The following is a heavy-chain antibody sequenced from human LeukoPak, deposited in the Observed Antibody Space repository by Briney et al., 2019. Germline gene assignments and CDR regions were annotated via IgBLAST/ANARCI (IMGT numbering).Heavy chain of an antibody. CDR2: ISSSSSTI. D-gene: IGHD3-22*01. CDR3: ARDPDTYYYDSSGYLP. V-gene: IGHV3-48*01. J-gene: IGHJ3*01. Sequence: PGRSLRLSCAASGFTFSSYSMNWVRQAPGKGLEWVSYISSSSSTIYYADSVKGRFTISRDNAKNSLYLQMNSLRAEDTAVYYCARDPDTYYYDSSGYLPWGQGTMVTVSS. CDR1: GFTFSSYS.